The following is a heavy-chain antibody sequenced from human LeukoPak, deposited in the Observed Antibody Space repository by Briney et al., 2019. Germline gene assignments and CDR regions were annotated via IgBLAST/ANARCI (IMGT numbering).Heavy chain of an antibody. CDR3: ARAPPSMVRGVSDAFDI. J-gene: IGHJ3*02. Sequence: SETLSLTCTVSGGSISSYYWSWIRQPAGKGLEWIGRIYTSGSTNYNPPLKSRVTMSVDTSKNQFSLKLSSVTAADTAVYYCARAPPSMVRGVSDAFDIWGQGTMVTVSS. D-gene: IGHD3-10*01. CDR2: IYTSGST. CDR1: GGSISSYY. V-gene: IGHV4-4*07.